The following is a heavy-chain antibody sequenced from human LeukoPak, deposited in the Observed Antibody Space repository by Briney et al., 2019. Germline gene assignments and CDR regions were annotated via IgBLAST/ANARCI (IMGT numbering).Heavy chain of an antibody. CDR1: GFTFSSYT. V-gene: IGHV3-23*01. Sequence: GGSLRLSCAASGFTFSSYTMNWFRQAPGKGLEWVSAISGSGSNMYYTVSVKGRFTISRDNSKNTVYLQMNSLRDEDTAVYYCARAGSSWYVFDFWGQGTLVTVSS. D-gene: IGHD6-13*01. CDR2: ISGSGSNM. CDR3: ARAGSSWYVFDF. J-gene: IGHJ4*02.